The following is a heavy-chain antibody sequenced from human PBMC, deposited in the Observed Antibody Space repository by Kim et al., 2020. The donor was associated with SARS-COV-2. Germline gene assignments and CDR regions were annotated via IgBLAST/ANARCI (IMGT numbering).Heavy chain of an antibody. J-gene: IGHJ6*02. CDR2: ISSSSSYI. V-gene: IGHV3-21*01. Sequence: GGSLRLSCAASGFTFSSYSMNWVRQAPGKGLEWVSSISSSSSYIYYADSVKGRFTISRDNAKNSLYLQMNSLRAEDTAVYYCARGRFLEWFNYYYYGMDVWGQGTTVTVSS. CDR3: ARGRFLEWFNYYYYGMDV. CDR1: GFTFSSYS. D-gene: IGHD3-3*01.